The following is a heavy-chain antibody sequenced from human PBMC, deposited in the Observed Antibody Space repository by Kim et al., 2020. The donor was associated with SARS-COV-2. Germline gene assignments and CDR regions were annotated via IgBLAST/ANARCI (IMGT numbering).Heavy chain of an antibody. CDR2: TYYSGNT. V-gene: IGHV4-39*01. J-gene: IGHJ6*03. D-gene: IGHD6-19*01. Sequence: SETLSLTCTVSGGSLSSSSYYWGWIRQPPGKGLEWIGTTYYSGNTYYNPSLKSLVTISVDTSKNQFSLKLGSVTAADTAVYYCARHQRHSSGWYVAFYYYYMDVWGKGTTVTVSS. CDR3: ARHQRHSSGWYVAFYYYYMDV. CDR1: GGSLSSSSYY.